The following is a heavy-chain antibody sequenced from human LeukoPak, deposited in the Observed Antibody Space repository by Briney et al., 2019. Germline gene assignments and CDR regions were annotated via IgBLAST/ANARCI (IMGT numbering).Heavy chain of an antibody. V-gene: IGHV3-33*01. Sequence: GGSLRLSCAASGFIFSRYGMHWVRQAPGKGLEWVAVIWSDGSNRFYAGSVKGRFTISRDNSQNTVSLQMNSLRVEDTAMYYCARDAQRGFDYSNSLEYWGHGTLVTVSS. J-gene: IGHJ4*01. CDR3: ARDAQRGFDYSNSLEY. CDR2: IWSDGSNR. D-gene: IGHD4-11*01. CDR1: GFIFSRYG.